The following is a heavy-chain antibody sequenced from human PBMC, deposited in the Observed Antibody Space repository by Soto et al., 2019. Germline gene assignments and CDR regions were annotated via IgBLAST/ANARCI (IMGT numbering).Heavy chain of an antibody. V-gene: IGHV3-30-3*01. CDR1: GFTFSSYA. CDR3: ARDLGHSSSSKGYYCYGMDV. CDR2: ISYDGSNK. Sequence: PGGSLRLSCAASGFTFSSYAMHWVRQAPGKGLEWVAVISYDGSNKYYADSVKGRFTISRDNSKNTLYLQMNSLRAEDTAVYYCARDLGHSSSSKGYYCYGMDVWGQGTTVTVSS. D-gene: IGHD6-6*01. J-gene: IGHJ6*02.